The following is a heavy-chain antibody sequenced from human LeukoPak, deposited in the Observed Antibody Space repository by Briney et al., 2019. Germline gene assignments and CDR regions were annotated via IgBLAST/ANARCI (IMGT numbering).Heavy chain of an antibody. V-gene: IGHV3-15*01. J-gene: IGHJ3*01. CDR1: AFTLSNAW. CDR2: IKSKTDGGTV. Sequence: GGSLRLSCAASAFTLSNAWMNWVRQAPGKGLEWVGRIKSKTDGGTVDYTTPVKGRFTISRDDSKNTLYLQMNSLKTEDTAVYYCTTNYYGSGSYSSEAFDVWGQGTMVTVSS. D-gene: IGHD3-10*01. CDR3: TTNYYGSGSYSSEAFDV.